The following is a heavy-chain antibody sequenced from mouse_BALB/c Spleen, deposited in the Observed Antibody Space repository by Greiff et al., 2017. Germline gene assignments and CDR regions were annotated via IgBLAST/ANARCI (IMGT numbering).Heavy chain of an antibody. Sequence: VHVKQSGTVLARPGASVKMSCKASGYSFTSYWMHWVKQRPGQGLEWIGAIYPGNSDTSYNQKFKGKAKLTAVTSASTAYMELSSLTNEDSAVYYCTRSKLGAYFDYWGQGTTLTVSS. CDR1: GYSFTSYW. CDR2: IYPGNSDT. J-gene: IGHJ2*01. D-gene: IGHD4-1*01. CDR3: TRSKLGAYFDY. V-gene: IGHV1-5*01.